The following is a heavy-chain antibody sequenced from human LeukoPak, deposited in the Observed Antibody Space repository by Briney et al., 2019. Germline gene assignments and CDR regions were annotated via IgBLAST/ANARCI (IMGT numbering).Heavy chain of an antibody. CDR1: GGTFSSYA. CDR3: ATRGCSGGSCYCNYYYYYMDV. CDR2: IIPIFGTA. J-gene: IGHJ6*03. V-gene: IGHV1-69*05. D-gene: IGHD2-15*01. Sequence: SVKVSCKASGGTFSSYAISWVRQAPGQGLEWMGGIIPIFGTANYAQKFQGRVTITTDESTSTAYMELSSLRSEDTAVYYCATRGCSGGSCYCNYYYYYMDVWGKGTTVTVSS.